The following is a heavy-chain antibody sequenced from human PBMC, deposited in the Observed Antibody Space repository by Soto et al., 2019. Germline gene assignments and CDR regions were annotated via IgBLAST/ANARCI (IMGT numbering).Heavy chain of an antibody. CDR1: GFTFSNAW. Sequence: GGSLRLSCAASGFTFSNAWMNWVRQAPGKGLEWVGRIKSKTDGGTTDYAAPVKGRFTISRDDSKNTLYLQMNSLKTEDTAVYYCARDRLVPYGYGMDVWGQGTTVTVSS. D-gene: IGHD2-2*01. CDR3: ARDRLVPYGYGMDV. V-gene: IGHV3-15*07. J-gene: IGHJ6*02. CDR2: IKSKTDGGTT.